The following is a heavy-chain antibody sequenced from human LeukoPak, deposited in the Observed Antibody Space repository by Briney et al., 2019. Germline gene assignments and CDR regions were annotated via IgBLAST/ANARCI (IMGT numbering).Heavy chain of an antibody. CDR3: ARDYGSGSYYLDY. V-gene: IGHV3-7*01. CDR1: GFTFSSYW. CDR2: IKQDGSEK. D-gene: IGHD3-10*01. Sequence: GSLRLSCAASGFTFSSYWMSWVRQAPGKGLEWVANIKQDGSEKYYVDSVKGRFTISRDNAKNSLYLQMNSLRAEDTAVYYCARDYGSGSYYLDYWGQGTLVTVSS. J-gene: IGHJ4*02.